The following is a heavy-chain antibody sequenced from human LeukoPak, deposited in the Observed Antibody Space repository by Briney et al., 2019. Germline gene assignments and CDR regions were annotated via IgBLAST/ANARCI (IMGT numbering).Heavy chain of an antibody. CDR3: AREYPASFDC. Sequence: VSRISNDGSNVGYADSVKGRFTISRDNAKNTLYLQMNSLTAEDTALYYCAREYPASFDCWGQGTLVTVSS. J-gene: IGHJ4*02. CDR2: ISNDGSNV. V-gene: IGHV3-74*01.